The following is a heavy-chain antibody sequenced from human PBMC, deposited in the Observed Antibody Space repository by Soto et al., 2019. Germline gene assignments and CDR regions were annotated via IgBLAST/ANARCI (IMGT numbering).Heavy chain of an antibody. CDR2: ISGSGGST. CDR1: GFTFSRYA. CDR3: AKDWGPRYFDWLVGDGGYDAFDI. J-gene: IGHJ3*02. V-gene: IGHV3-23*01. Sequence: EVQLLESGGGLVQPGGSLRLSCAASGFTFSRYAMSWVRQAPGKGLEWVSAISGSGGSTYYADSVKGRFTISRDNSKNTLYLQMNSLRAEHTAVYYFAKDWGPRYFDWLVGDGGYDAFDIWGQGTMVTVSS. D-gene: IGHD3-9*01.